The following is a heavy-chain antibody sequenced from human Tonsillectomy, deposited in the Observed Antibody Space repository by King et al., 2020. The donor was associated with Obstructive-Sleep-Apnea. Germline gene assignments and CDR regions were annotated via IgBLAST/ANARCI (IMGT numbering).Heavy chain of an antibody. CDR1: GGTFSSYV. D-gene: IGHD3-10*01. CDR3: ATDRGFGELNWFDP. V-gene: IGHV1-69*09. Sequence: QLVQSGAEVKKPGSSVKVSCKASGGTFSSYVISWVRQAPGQGLEWMGRIIPILGIANYAQKFQGRVTITADKSTSTAYMELSSLRSEDTAVYYCATDRGFGELNWFDPWGQGTLVTVPS. CDR2: IIPILGIA. J-gene: IGHJ5*02.